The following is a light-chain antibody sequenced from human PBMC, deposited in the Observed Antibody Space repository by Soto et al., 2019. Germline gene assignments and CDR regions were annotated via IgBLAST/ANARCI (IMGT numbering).Light chain of an antibody. J-gene: IGKJ3*01. CDR1: QDISNY. V-gene: IGKV1-33*01. Sequence: DIQMTQSPSSLSASVGDRVTITCQASQDISNYLNWYQQKPGKAPKLLIYDASNLETGVPSRFSGSESGTDFTFTISSLQPEDIATYYCQHYDNLLFTFGPGTKVDIK. CDR3: QHYDNLLFT. CDR2: DAS.